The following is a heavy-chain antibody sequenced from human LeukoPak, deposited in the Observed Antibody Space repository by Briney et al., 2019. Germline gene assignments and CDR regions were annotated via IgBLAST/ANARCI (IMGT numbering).Heavy chain of an antibody. D-gene: IGHD5-18*01. J-gene: IGHJ4*02. Sequence: GGSLRLSCAASGFTFSSYEMNWVRQAPGKGLEWVSYISSSGSTIYYADSVKGRFTMSRDNAKNSLYLEMNSLRAEDTAVYYCVRDVSGSSYGDCWGQGTLVTVSS. CDR2: ISSSGSTI. CDR1: GFTFSSYE. CDR3: VRDVSGSSYGDC. V-gene: IGHV3-48*03.